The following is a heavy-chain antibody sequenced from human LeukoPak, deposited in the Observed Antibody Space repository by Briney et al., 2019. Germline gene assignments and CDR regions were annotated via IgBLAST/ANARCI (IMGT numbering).Heavy chain of an antibody. CDR3: ARGPYSYDSSGAFDI. CDR2: ISSSGST. CDR1: GDSISSGDYY. V-gene: IGHV4-61*02. Sequence: KPSETLSLTCTVSGDSISSGDYYRSWIRKPAGKGLEWLWRISSSGSTNYNPSLKSRVTISVDTSKNQFPLKLSSVTAADTAVYFCARGPYSYDSSGAFDIWGQGTMVTVSS. D-gene: IGHD3-22*01. J-gene: IGHJ3*02.